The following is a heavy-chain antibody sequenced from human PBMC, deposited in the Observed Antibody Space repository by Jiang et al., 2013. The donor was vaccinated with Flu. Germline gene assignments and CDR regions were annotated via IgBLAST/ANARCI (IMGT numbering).Heavy chain of an antibody. J-gene: IGHJ5*02. Sequence: SGPGLVKPSETLSLTCSVSGGSISTYHWSWVRQPPGKGLECIGYIYYSGSTNYNPSLKSRVTISVDTSKNHLSLKLSSVTAADTAVYYCARLGSGSPGRFDPWGQGTLVTVSS. CDR1: GGSISTYH. CDR3: ARLGSGSPGRFDP. CDR2: IYYSGST. V-gene: IGHV4-59*08. D-gene: IGHD1-26*01.